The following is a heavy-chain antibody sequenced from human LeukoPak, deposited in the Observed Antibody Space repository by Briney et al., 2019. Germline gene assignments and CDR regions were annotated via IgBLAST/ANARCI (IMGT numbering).Heavy chain of an antibody. CDR2: INHSGST. D-gene: IGHD2-2*01. V-gene: IGHV4-34*01. CDR1: GGSFSGYY. CDR3: ARRRPLGYCSSTSCQTTFDY. Sequence: SETLSLTCAVYGGSFSGYYWSWIRQPPGKGLEWIGEINHSGSTNYNPSLKSRVTISVDTSKNQFSLKLSSVTAADTAVYYCARRRPLGYCSSTSCQTTFDYWGQGTLVTVSS. J-gene: IGHJ4*02.